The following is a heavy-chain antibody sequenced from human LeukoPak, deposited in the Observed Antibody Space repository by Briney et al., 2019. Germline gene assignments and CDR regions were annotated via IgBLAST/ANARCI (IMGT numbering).Heavy chain of an antibody. CDR3: ARVLSTIFGVVIDHAFDI. J-gene: IGHJ3*02. Sequence: ASVKVSCKASGYTFTSYGISWVRQAPGQGLEWMGWISAHNGNTNYAQKLQGRVTMTTDTSTSTAYMELRSLRSDDTAVYYCARVLSTIFGVVIDHAFDIWGQGTTVTVSS. D-gene: IGHD3-3*01. CDR1: GYTFTSYG. V-gene: IGHV1-18*01. CDR2: ISAHNGNT.